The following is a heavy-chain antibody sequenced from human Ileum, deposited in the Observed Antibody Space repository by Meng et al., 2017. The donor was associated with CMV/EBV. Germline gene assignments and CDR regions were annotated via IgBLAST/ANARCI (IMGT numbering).Heavy chain of an antibody. CDR2: ISGYTGNT. D-gene: IGHD3-10*01. J-gene: IGHJ4*02. V-gene: IGHV1-18*01. Sequence: QVHLVLCGAEWKKPGDSWKVSCRASGYTFTNYGVTWVRQAPGQGLEWMGWISGYTGNTQYSEKIQGRVTMTADTSTATAYMELTSLRSDDTAVYYCARDKSDLGREGFYYWGQGTLVTVAS. CDR3: ARDKSDLGREGFYY. CDR1: GYTFTNYG.